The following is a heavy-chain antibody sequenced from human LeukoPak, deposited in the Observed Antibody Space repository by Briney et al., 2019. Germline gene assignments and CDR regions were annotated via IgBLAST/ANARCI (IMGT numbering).Heavy chain of an antibody. V-gene: IGHV3-23*01. D-gene: IGHD3-10*01. Sequence: GGSLRLSCAASGVTFSSYAMSWVRQAPGEGLEWVSSITTSGGSTYYADSVKGRFTISRDNAKNTLYLQMNSLRAEDTAVYYCAKDHYVSGRYDAFDIWGQGTMVTVSS. CDR2: ITTSGGST. CDR1: GVTFSSYA. J-gene: IGHJ3*02. CDR3: AKDHYVSGRYDAFDI.